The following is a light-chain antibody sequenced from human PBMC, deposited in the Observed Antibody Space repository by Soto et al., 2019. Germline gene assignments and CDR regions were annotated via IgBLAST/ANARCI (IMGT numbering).Light chain of an antibody. V-gene: IGKV1-39*02. CDR2: AAS. CDR3: QQYGSSPLT. J-gene: IGKJ4*01. CDR1: QSISTD. Sequence: DIKMKPLHSGRRGSVGEKVTIICRASQSISTDLSWYQQKPGKAPKLLIYAASSLQSGVPSRFSGSGSGTDFTLTISRLEPEDFAVYYCQQYGSSPLTFCGGTNVDIK.